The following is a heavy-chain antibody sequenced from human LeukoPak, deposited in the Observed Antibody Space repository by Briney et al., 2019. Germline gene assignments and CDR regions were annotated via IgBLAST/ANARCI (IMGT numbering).Heavy chain of an antibody. CDR2: IYYSGST. Sequence: PSETLSLTCTVSGGSISSYYWSWIRQPPGKGLEWIGYIYYSGSTNYNPSLKSRVTISVDTSKNQFSLKLSSVTAADTAVYYCARQAAAAGYYFDYWGQGTLVTVSS. CDR3: ARQAAAAGYYFDY. V-gene: IGHV4-59*08. CDR1: GGSISSYY. J-gene: IGHJ4*02. D-gene: IGHD6-13*01.